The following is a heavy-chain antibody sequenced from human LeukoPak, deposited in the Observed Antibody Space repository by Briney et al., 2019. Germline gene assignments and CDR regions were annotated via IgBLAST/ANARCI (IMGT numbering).Heavy chain of an antibody. CDR1: GFTFSSYW. J-gene: IGHJ4*02. CDR3: ARQKRGYYFDY. CDR2: ISSSSSYI. V-gene: IGHV3-21*01. Sequence: GGSLRLSCAASGFTFSSYWMHWVRQAPGKGLEWVSSISSSSSYIYYADSVKGRFTISRDNAKNSLYLQMNSLRAEDTAVYYCARQKRGYYFDYWGQGTLVTVSS.